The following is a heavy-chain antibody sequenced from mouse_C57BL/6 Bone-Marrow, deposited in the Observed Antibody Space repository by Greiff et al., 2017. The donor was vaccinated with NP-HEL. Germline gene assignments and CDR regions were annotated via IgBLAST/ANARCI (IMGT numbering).Heavy chain of an antibody. CDR3: DSYEGPWFAY. D-gene: IGHD3-3*01. J-gene: IGHJ3*01. Sequence: EVQVVESGGGLVKPGGSLKLSCAASGFTFSDYGMHWVRQAPEKGLEWVAYISSGSSTIYYADTVKGRFTISRDNAKNTLFLQMTSLRSEDTAMYYCDSYEGPWFAYWGQGTLVTVSA. V-gene: IGHV5-17*01. CDR1: GFTFSDYG. CDR2: ISSGSSTI.